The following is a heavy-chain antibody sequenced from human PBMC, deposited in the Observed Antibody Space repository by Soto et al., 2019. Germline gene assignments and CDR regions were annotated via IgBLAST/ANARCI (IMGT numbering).Heavy chain of an antibody. CDR2: ISGSGGST. CDR1: GFTFSIYS. D-gene: IGHD3-9*01. CDR3: AKVVKYDVLTGYYKGPDYYGMDV. Sequence: GGSLRLSCAASGFTFSIYSMNWVRQAPGKGLEWVSLISGSGGSTHYADSVEGRFTISRDNSKNTLYLEMDSLRAEDTAVYYCAKVVKYDVLTGYYKGPDYYGMDVWGQGPTVTVSS. J-gene: IGHJ6*02. V-gene: IGHV3-23*01.